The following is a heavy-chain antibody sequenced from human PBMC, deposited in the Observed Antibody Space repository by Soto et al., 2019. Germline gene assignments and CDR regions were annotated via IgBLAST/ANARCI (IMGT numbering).Heavy chain of an antibody. CDR2: RYYSEST. Sequence: SETLSLTCTVSGGSITTGGYYWSWIRQLPGKGLEWIGHRYYSESTYYNPSLKSRVSISLDTSKNQFSLKLSFVTAADTAMYYCARTKCSGGSCYSWSLDYWGQGTPVTVSS. CDR1: GGSITTGGYY. CDR3: ARTKCSGGSCYSWSLDY. D-gene: IGHD2-15*01. J-gene: IGHJ4*02. V-gene: IGHV4-31*03.